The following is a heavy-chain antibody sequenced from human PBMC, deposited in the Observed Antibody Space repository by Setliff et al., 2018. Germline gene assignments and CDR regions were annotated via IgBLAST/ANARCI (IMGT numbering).Heavy chain of an antibody. D-gene: IGHD2-2*01. J-gene: IGHJ4*02. V-gene: IGHV4-61*10. CDR1: GGSVGGGSYY. CDR2: IQNTGNT. CDR3: RLANCSTNCEEALDY. Sequence: PSETLSLTCTVSGGSVGGGSYYWSWIRQPAGKGLEWIGLIQNTGNTNYNPSLQSRVTISMDTSKNQFSLNLNSVTAADTAVYYFRLANCSTNCEEALDYWSQGTLVTVSS.